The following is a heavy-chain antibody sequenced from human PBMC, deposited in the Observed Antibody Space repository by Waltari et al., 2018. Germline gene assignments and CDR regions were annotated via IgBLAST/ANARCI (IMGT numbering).Heavy chain of an antibody. CDR1: GGSIRSYY. J-gene: IGHJ5*02. Sequence: QLQLQESGPGVVSVSETLSLTCSVSGGSIRSYYWSWLRKPPGKSLEWIGHVYYDGSTSYNPSLKRRVTMSVDMSTNQFSLRLTSVTAADTATYYCARSYLKFEPWGPGTLVTVSS. D-gene: IGHD3-10*01. CDR3: ARSYLKFEP. V-gene: IGHV4-59*08. CDR2: VYYDGST.